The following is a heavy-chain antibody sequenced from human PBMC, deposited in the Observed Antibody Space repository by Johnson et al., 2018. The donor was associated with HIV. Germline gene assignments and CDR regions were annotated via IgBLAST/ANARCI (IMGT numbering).Heavy chain of an antibody. CDR3: AKERTAMVTPFDA. J-gene: IGHJ3*01. CDR1: GFTLSNYA. CDR2: ISFDGSNK. D-gene: IGHD5-18*01. V-gene: IGHV3-30*04. Sequence: QVQLVESGGGVVQTGRSLRLSCAVSGFTLSNYAMHWVRQAPGKGLEWVAFISFDGSNKYYADPVNGRFTISRDESENTLFLQMNSLRDEDTAVYYCAKERTAMVTPFDAWGQGTRVTVSS.